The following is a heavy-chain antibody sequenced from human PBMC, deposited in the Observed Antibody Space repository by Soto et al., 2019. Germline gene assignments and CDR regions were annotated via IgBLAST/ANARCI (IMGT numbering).Heavy chain of an antibody. V-gene: IGHV3-48*03. CDR2: ISTSGTTI. D-gene: IGHD7-27*01. Sequence: GGSLRLSCAASEITFRTYEMNWVRQAPGKGLEWVSYISTSGTTIYYADSVKGRFTISRDNAKNSLYLHMNSLRAEDTAVYYCARGGPLGNFDYWGQGTLVTVSS. J-gene: IGHJ4*02. CDR3: ARGGPLGNFDY. CDR1: EITFRTYE.